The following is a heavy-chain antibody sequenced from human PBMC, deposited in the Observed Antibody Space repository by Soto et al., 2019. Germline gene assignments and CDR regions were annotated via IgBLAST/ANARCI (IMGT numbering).Heavy chain of an antibody. CDR1: GGSISSSNW. Sequence: QVQLQESGPGLVKPSGTLSLTCAVSGGSISSSNWWTWVRQPPGKGLEWIGEIYHSGSTNYNPSLKIRLTISVAKSKNQFSLKLSSVTAADTAVYYCARTSLAGTSLDYWGQGTLVTVSS. V-gene: IGHV4-4*02. J-gene: IGHJ4*02. CDR2: IYHSGST. D-gene: IGHD6-19*01. CDR3: ARTSLAGTSLDY.